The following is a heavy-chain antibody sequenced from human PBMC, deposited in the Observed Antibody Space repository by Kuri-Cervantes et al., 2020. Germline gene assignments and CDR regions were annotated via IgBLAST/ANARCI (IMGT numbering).Heavy chain of an antibody. Sequence: GESLKISCAASGFTFSSYWMSWVRQAPGKGLEWVANIKQDGSEKYYVDSVKGRFTISRDNAKNSLYLQMNSLRDEDTAVYYCARDSLVAGTFGYWGQGTLVTVSS. CDR3: ARDSLVAGTFGY. D-gene: IGHD6-19*01. CDR1: GFTFSSYW. CDR2: IKQDGSEK. V-gene: IGHV3-7*01. J-gene: IGHJ4*02.